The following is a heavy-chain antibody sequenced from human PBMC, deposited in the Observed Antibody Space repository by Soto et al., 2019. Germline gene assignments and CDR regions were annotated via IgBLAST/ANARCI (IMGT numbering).Heavy chain of an antibody. CDR2: INHSGST. D-gene: IGHD5-18*01. Sequence: QVQLQQWGAGLLKPSETLSLTCAVYGGSFSDHYWSWIRQTPGKGLEWSGEINHSGSTNYNPSFKSRVTISVATSKNQSSLCLSSVSAAATAVIYCARGVGGSSYGGLASWGQGALVTVSA. V-gene: IGHV4-34*01. CDR1: GGSFSDHY. CDR3: ARGVGGSSYGGLAS. J-gene: IGHJ5*01.